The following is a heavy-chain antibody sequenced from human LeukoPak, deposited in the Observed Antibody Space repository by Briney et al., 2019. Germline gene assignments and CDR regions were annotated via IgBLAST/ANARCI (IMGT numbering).Heavy chain of an antibody. CDR3: AKDRGSSSWYVDY. CDR2: ISYDGSNK. D-gene: IGHD6-13*01. Sequence: GRSLRLSCAASGFXFSSYGMHWVRQAPGRGREWVAVISYDGSNKYYVDSVKGRFTISRDNSKNTLYLQMNSLRVEDTAVYYCAKDRGSSSWYVDYWGQGTLVTVSS. CDR1: GFXFSSYG. V-gene: IGHV3-30*18. J-gene: IGHJ4*02.